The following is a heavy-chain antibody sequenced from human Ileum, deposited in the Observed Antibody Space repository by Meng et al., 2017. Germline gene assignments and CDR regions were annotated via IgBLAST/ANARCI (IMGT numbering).Heavy chain of an antibody. CDR3: ARHIVGPTPGMEY. CDR2: IYQSGST. Sequence: QVQLQESGPGLWKPSGTLSLTCAGSGDSISSSGWWSWVRQPPGKGLEWIGQIYQSGSTNYNPSLKSRVTISIDRSENQLSLKLSSVTAADTAVYYCARHIVGPTPGMEYWGQGTLVTVSS. D-gene: IGHD1-26*01. CDR1: GDSISSSGW. J-gene: IGHJ4*02. V-gene: IGHV4-4*02.